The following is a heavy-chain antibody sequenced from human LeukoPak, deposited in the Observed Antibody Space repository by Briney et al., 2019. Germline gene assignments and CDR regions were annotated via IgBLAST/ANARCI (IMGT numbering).Heavy chain of an antibody. Sequence: GGSLRLSCAASGFTFSSYEMNWVRQAPGKGLEWVSYISSSGSTIYYADSVKGRFTISRDNAKNSLYLQMNSLRAEDTAVYYCARVASEIVVVTRRSWGQRTLVTVSS. CDR1: GFTFSSYE. CDR2: ISSSGSTI. D-gene: IGHD3-22*01. V-gene: IGHV3-48*03. J-gene: IGHJ4*02. CDR3: ARVASEIVVVTRRS.